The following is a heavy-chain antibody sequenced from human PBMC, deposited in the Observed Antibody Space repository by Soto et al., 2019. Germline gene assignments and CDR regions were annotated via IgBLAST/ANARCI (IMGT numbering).Heavy chain of an antibody. V-gene: IGHV1-18*01. J-gene: IGHJ4*02. D-gene: IGHD6-19*01. Sequence: QVPLVQSGAEVKKSGASMKVSCKASGYTFTNYGVAWVRRAPGQGLEWMGWISGNNGDTKYAQNLQNRVTMTTDTSTNTAYMEVRSLRSDDTAVYYCGRGGLAVSGTYDYWGQGTLVTVSS. CDR2: ISGNNGDT. CDR1: GYTFTNYG. CDR3: GRGGLAVSGTYDY.